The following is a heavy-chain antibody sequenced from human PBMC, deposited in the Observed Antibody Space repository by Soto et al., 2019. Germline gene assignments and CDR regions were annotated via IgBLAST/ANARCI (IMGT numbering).Heavy chain of an antibody. V-gene: IGHV3-74*01. Sequence: EVQLVESGGGLVQPGGSLRLACAASEFTFSGRSVHWVRQAPGKGLVWVSGIDKVGTDSTYAASVKGRFTSSRDNAKNTVYLQMNSLRVEDTAVYYCARGWFGPDVWGKGTTVTVSS. CDR2: IDKVGTDS. CDR1: EFTFSGRS. J-gene: IGHJ6*03. CDR3: ARGWFGPDV. D-gene: IGHD3-10*01.